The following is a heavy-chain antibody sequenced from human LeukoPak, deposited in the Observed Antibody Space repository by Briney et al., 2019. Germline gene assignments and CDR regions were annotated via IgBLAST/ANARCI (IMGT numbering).Heavy chain of an antibody. CDR1: GFTFSSYW. V-gene: IGHV3-7*01. J-gene: IGHJ3*02. Sequence: PGGSLRLSCAASGFTFSSYWMSWVRQAPGKGLEWVANIKQDGSEKYYADSVKGRFTISRDNAKNSLYLQMNSLRAEDTAVYYCARNWDIGSYNGGHAFDIWGQGTMVTVSS. D-gene: IGHD1-26*01. CDR2: IKQDGSEK. CDR3: ARNWDIGSYNGGHAFDI.